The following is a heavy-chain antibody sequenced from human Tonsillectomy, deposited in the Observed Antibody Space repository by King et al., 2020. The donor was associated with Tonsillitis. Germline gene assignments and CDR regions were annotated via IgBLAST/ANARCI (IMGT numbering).Heavy chain of an antibody. CDR2: ISWDGGST. V-gene: IGHV3-43*01. CDR1: GFTFDDYT. CDR3: AKGPRGRYWFDT. Sequence: VQLVESGGVVVQPGGSLRLSCAASGFTFDDYTMHWVRQAPGKGLEWVSLISWDGGSTYYADSVKGRFTISRDNSKNSLYLQMNSLRTEDTALYYCAKGPRGRYWFDTWGQGTLVTVSS. J-gene: IGHJ5*02. D-gene: IGHD3-16*01.